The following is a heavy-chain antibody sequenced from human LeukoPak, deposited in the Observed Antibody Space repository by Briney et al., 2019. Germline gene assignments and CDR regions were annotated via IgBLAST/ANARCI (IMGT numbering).Heavy chain of an antibody. J-gene: IGHJ4*02. CDR1: GGSISSYY. V-gene: IGHV4-59*08. D-gene: IGHD3-22*01. CDR2: IYYSGST. Sequence: KPSETLSLTCTVSGGSISSYYWSWIRQPPGKGLEWIGYIYYSGSTNYNPSLKSRVTISVDTSKNQFSLKLSSVTAADTAVYYCARWNYYDSSDEDGYDYWGQGTLVTVSS. CDR3: ARWNYYDSSDEDGYDY.